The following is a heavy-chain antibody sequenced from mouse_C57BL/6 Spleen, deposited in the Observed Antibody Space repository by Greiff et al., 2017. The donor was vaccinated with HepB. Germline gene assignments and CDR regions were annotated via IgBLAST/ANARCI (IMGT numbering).Heavy chain of an antibody. J-gene: IGHJ3*01. V-gene: IGHV1-61*01. CDR2: IYPSDSET. CDR3: ARGGYYGSSYGFAY. D-gene: IGHD1-1*01. CDR1: GYTFTSYW. Sequence: VQLVESGAELVRPGSSVKLSCKASGYTFTSYWMDWVKQRPGQGLEWIGNIYPSDSETHYNQKFKDKATLTVDKSSSTAYMQLSSLTSEDSAVYYCARGGYYGSSYGFAYWGQGTLVTVSA.